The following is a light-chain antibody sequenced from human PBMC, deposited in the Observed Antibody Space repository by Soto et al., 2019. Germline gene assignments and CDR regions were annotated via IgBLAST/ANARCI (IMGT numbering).Light chain of an antibody. J-gene: IGKJ1*01. Sequence: EIVLTQSPATLSLSPGERATLSCRASQSVSSYLAWYQQKPCQAPRLLIYDASNRATGIPARFHGSWAGTNFPLTISILEPKDFAVYYGQQRRNWPPWTFGQGTRVDIK. V-gene: IGKV3-11*01. CDR1: QSVSSY. CDR2: DAS. CDR3: QQRRNWPPWT.